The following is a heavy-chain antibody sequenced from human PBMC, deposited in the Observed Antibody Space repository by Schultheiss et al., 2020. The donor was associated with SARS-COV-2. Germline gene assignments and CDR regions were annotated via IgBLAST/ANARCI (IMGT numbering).Heavy chain of an antibody. CDR1: GGSISSYY. CDR3: AREADYYGMDV. Sequence: SETLSLTCTVSGGSISSYYWSWIRQPPGKGLEWIGYIYYSGSTYYNPSLKSRVTISVDTSKNQFSLKLSSVTAADTAVYYCAREADYYGMDVWGQGTTVTVSS. J-gene: IGHJ6*02. CDR2: IYYSGST. V-gene: IGHV4-59*12.